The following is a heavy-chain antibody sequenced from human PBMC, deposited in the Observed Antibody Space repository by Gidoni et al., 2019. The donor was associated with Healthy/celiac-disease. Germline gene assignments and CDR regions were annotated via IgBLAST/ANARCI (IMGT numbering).Heavy chain of an antibody. J-gene: IGHJ4*02. D-gene: IGHD6-13*01. V-gene: IGHV3-9*01. CDR3: SKDLYSNSWYGGFDF. Sequence: EVQLVESGGGLLKPGRSLRLSCAASGFHCDDYASHWVWQGPGKGLEGVSCISWKSGSIRYADSVKGRFTISRDNAKNSLYLQMNSLRPEDTALYDCSKDLYSNSWYGGFDFWGQGTLVTVSS. CDR1: GFHCDDYA. CDR2: ISWKSGSI.